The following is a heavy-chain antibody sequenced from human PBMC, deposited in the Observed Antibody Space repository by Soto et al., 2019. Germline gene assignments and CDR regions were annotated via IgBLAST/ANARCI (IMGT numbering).Heavy chain of an antibody. CDR3: ASGRYGDY. CDR1: GYTFTSYG. V-gene: IGHV1-18*01. J-gene: IGHJ4*02. Sequence: QVHLVQSGAEVKKPGASVKVSCKGSGYTFTSYGITWVRQAPGQGLEWMGWIIAHNGNTDYAQKLQGRVTVTRDTSTSTAYMELRSLRSDGTAVYYCASGRYGDYWGQGALLTVSS. CDR2: IIAHNGNT. D-gene: IGHD1-26*01.